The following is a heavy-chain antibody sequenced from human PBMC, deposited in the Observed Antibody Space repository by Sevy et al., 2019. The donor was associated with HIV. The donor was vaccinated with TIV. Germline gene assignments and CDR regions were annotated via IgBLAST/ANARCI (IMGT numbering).Heavy chain of an antibody. CDR2: ILYSGNP. CDR3: ARGQITTIGFDY. Sequence: SESLSLTCTVSGDSLSSSGYYWSWIRQHPGGGLEWIGYILYSGNPYSHPSLKSRLSISLDTSKNQFSLKLSSVTAADTAVYYCARGQITTIGFDYWGQGTLVTVSS. J-gene: IGHJ4*02. V-gene: IGHV4-31*03. CDR1: GDSLSSSGYY. D-gene: IGHD1-1*01.